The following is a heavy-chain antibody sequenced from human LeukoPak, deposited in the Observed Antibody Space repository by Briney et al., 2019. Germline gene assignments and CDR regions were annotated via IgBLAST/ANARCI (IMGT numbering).Heavy chain of an antibody. Sequence: ASVNVSCKASGYTFTGYYMHWVRQAPGQGLEWMGWINPNSGGTNYAQKFQGRVTMTRDTSISTAYMELSRLRSDDTAVYYCARAPTYYDILTGYHNWFGPWGQGTLVTVSS. CDR1: GYTFTGYY. CDR3: ARAPTYYDILTGYHNWFGP. V-gene: IGHV1-2*02. CDR2: INPNSGGT. D-gene: IGHD3-9*01. J-gene: IGHJ5*02.